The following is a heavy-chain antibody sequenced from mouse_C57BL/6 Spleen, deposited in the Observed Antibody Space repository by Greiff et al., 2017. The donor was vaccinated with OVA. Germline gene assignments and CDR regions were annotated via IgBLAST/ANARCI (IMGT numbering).Heavy chain of an antibody. CDR3: ARPIYDGYCAMDY. CDR1: GYTFTAYN. J-gene: IGHJ4*01. CDR2: INPNNGGT. Sequence: EVQLQQSGPELVKPGASVKIPCKASGYTFTAYNMDWVQQSHGKSLEWIGDINPNNGGTIYNQKFKGKATLTVDKSSSTAYMELRSLTSEDTAVYYCARPIYDGYCAMDYWGQGTSVTVSS. D-gene: IGHD2-3*01. V-gene: IGHV1-18*01.